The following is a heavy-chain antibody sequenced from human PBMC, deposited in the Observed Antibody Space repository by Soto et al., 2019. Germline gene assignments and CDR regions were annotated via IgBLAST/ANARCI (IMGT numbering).Heavy chain of an antibody. Sequence: SGPTLVNPTQTLTLTCTFSGFSLSTRGVGEGWIRQTPGEALEWLAVIYWDDDRRYSPSLKTRLSIGKDTSKNLVVLLMTNMDPVDTATFFCAHGVITYGGVVGEDAFDIWGQGAVVTVS. CDR1: GFSLSTRGVG. CDR3: AHGVITYGGVVGEDAFDI. D-gene: IGHD3-16*02. J-gene: IGHJ3*02. CDR2: IYWDDDR. V-gene: IGHV2-5*02.